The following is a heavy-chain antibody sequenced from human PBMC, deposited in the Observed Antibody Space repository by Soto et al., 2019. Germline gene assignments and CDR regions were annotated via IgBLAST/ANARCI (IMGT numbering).Heavy chain of an antibody. Sequence: EVQLVESGGGLVQPGGSLRLSCAASGFTFSSYKIHWVRQAPGGGLVWVSRIDGDGTGTNYADSVKGRFTISRDNAKNTLYLQMNSQRVDDTAVYYCATLGGPQLGARDYWGQGTLVTVSS. J-gene: IGHJ4*02. V-gene: IGHV3-74*01. CDR3: ATLGGPQLGARDY. CDR1: GFTFSSYK. CDR2: IDGDGTGT. D-gene: IGHD7-27*01.